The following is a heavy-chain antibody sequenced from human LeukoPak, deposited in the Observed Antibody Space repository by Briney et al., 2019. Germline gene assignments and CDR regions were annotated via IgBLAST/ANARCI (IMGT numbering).Heavy chain of an antibody. J-gene: IGHJ4*02. Sequence: GGSLRLSCAASGFTFSSYSMNWVRQAPGKGLEWVSSISSSSSYIYYADSVKGRFTISRDNAKNSLYLQMNSLRAEDTALYYCAKDPLLYSSSWPYYFDYWGQGTLVTVSS. D-gene: IGHD6-13*01. V-gene: IGHV3-21*04. CDR2: ISSSSSYI. CDR1: GFTFSSYS. CDR3: AKDPLLYSSSWPYYFDY.